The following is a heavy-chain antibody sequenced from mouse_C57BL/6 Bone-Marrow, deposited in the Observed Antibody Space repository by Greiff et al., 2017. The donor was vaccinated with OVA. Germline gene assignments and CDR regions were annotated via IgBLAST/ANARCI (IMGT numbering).Heavy chain of an antibody. CDR3: ARIPHSNYPLWYFDV. Sequence: QVQLQQPGAELVKPGASVKLSCKASGYTFTSYWMHWVKQRPGQGLEWIGMIHPNSGRTNYNEKFKSKATLTVDKSSSTAYMQLSSLTSEDSAVYYCARIPHSNYPLWYFDVWGTGTTVTVSS. CDR1: GYTFTSYW. J-gene: IGHJ1*03. CDR2: IHPNSGRT. V-gene: IGHV1-64*01. D-gene: IGHD2-5*01.